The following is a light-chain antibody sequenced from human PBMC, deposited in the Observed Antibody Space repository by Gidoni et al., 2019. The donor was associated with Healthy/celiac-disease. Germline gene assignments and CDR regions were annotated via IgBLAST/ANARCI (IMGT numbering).Light chain of an antibody. CDR3: AAWDDSLSGVV. J-gene: IGLJ2*01. CDR1: SSNLGSNY. V-gene: IGLV1-47*01. CDR2: RNN. Sequence: QSVLTQPPSASGTPGQRVTISCPGSSSNLGSNYVYWYQQLPGTAPKLRSYRNNQPPSGVPDRFSGSKSGTSASLAISGLRSEDEADYYCAAWDDSLSGVVFGGGTKLTVL.